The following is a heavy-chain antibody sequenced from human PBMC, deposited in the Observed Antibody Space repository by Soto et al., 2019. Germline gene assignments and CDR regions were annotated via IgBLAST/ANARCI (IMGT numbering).Heavy chain of an antibody. CDR3: ARVDRQEVNSPLNY. CDR2: ISHSGRS. J-gene: IGHJ4*02. V-gene: IGHV4-59*12. Sequence: SETLSLTCAVSGGSMSSFSWSWIRQPPGKGLEFIGSISHSGRSEYNPSLKDRIILSVDVSKNQFSLNLKSMKASDTAMYYCARVDRQEVNSPLNYWGQGTLVTVSS. CDR1: GGSMSSFS. D-gene: IGHD5-12*01.